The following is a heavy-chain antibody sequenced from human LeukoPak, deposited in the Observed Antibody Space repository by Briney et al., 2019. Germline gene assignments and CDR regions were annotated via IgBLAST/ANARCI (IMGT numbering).Heavy chain of an antibody. J-gene: IGHJ3*02. Sequence: SGGSLRLSCAASGFTVSSNYMSWVRQAPGKGLEWVSVIYSGGSTYYADSVKGRFTISRDNSKNTLYLQMNSLRAEDTAMYYCARDWGPGVELRDDAFDIWGQRTMVTVSS. CDR2: IYSGGST. D-gene: IGHD1-7*01. V-gene: IGHV3-66*01. CDR1: GFTVSSNY. CDR3: ARDWGPGVELRDDAFDI.